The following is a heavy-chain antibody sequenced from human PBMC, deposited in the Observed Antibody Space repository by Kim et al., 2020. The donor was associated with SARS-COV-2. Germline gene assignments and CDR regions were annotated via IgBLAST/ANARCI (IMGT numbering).Heavy chain of an antibody. CDR2: INHSGST. Sequence: SETLSLTCAVYGGSFSGYYWSWIRQPPGKGLEWIGEINHSGSTNYNPSLKSRVTISVDTSKNQFSLKLSSVTAADTAVYYCARGRTDYYDSSGYYYYGMDVWGQGTTVTVSS. CDR1: GGSFSGYY. J-gene: IGHJ6*02. D-gene: IGHD3-22*01. V-gene: IGHV4-34*01. CDR3: ARGRTDYYDSSGYYYYGMDV.